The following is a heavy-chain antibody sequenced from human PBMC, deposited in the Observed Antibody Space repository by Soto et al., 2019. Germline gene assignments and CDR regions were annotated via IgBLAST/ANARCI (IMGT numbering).Heavy chain of an antibody. CDR1: GGSVSNEGGSVSSGSFF. CDR2: IYYTEYT. Sequence: SETLSLTCTVSGGSVSNEGGSVSSGSFFWSWIRQPPGKGLEWIGYIYYTEYTDYNPSLKSRATISIDTSKNQFSLRPSSVTAADTAVYYCVRVAGTTRKWYYFDYWGQGTLVTVSS. V-gene: IGHV4-61*01. CDR3: VRVAGTTRKWYYFDY. J-gene: IGHJ4*02. D-gene: IGHD1-1*01.